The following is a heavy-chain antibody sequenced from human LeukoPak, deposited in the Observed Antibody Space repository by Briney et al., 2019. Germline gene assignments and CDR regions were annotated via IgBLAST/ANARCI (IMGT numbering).Heavy chain of an antibody. CDR3: ARGRPVLLWFGGNSNRFDP. CDR1: GGSFSGYY. D-gene: IGHD3-10*01. CDR2: INHSGST. Sequence: SETLSLTCAVYGGSFSGYYWSWIRQPPGKGLEWIGQINHSGSTNYNPSLKSRVTISVDTSKNQFSLKLSSVTAADTAVYYCARGRPVLLWFGGNSNRFDPWGQGTLVTVSS. J-gene: IGHJ5*02. V-gene: IGHV4-34*01.